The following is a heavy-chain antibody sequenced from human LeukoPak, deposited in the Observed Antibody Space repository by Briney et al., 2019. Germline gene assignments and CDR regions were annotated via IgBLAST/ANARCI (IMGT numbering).Heavy chain of an antibody. D-gene: IGHD3-3*01. CDR3: ARATGPRYDFWSGYPIGAFDI. J-gene: IGHJ3*02. Sequence: SETLSLTCAVYGGSFSGYYWSWIRQPPGKGLEWIGEINHIGSTNYNPSLKSRVTISVDTSKNQFSLKLSSVTAADTAVYYCARATGPRYDFWSGYPIGAFDIWGQGTMVTVSS. CDR2: INHIGST. V-gene: IGHV4-34*01. CDR1: GGSFSGYY.